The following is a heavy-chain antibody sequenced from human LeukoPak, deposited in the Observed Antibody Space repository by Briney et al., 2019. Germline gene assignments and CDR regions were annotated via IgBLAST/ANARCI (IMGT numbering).Heavy chain of an antibody. CDR1: GFTFSSYG. CDR2: IWYDGSNK. Sequence: GRSLRLSCAASGFTFSSYGMHWVRQAPGKGLEWVAVIWYDGSNKYYADSVKGRFTISRDNSKNTLYLQMNSLRAEDTAVYYCARDRLGGYSSSWYLFDYYYYGMDVWGQGTTDTVPS. V-gene: IGHV3-33*01. D-gene: IGHD6-13*01. CDR3: ARDRLGGYSSSWYLFDYYYYGMDV. J-gene: IGHJ6*02.